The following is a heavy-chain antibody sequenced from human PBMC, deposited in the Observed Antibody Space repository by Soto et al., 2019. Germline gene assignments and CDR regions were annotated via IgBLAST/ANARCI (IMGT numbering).Heavy chain of an antibody. D-gene: IGHD5-18*01. V-gene: IGHV3-21*01. CDR2: ISSSSSYI. CDR3: ARDQDTAMVIFDD. CDR1: GFTFSSYS. J-gene: IGHJ4*02. Sequence: GGSLRLSCAASGFTFSSYSMNWVRQAPGKGLEWVSSISSSSSYIYYADSVKGRFTISRDNAKNSLYLQMNSLRAEDTAVYYCARDQDTAMVIFDDWGQGTLVTVSS.